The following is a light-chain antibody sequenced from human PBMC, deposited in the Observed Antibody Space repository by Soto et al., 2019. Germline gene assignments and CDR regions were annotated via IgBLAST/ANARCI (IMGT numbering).Light chain of an antibody. CDR2: SAS. V-gene: IGKV1-5*03. CDR1: QNIRSW. CDR3: QEYNGNSGRT. Sequence: DIQMTQSPSTLSASVGDRVTITCRASQNIRSWLAWYQQKPGKAPELLIYSASGLESGGPSRFSGSGSRTEFTLSISSLQPDDFATYYCQEYNGNSGRTFGGGTKVEIK. J-gene: IGKJ4*01.